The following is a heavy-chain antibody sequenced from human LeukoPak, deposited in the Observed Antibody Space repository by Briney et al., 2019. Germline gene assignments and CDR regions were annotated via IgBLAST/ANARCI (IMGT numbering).Heavy chain of an antibody. J-gene: IGHJ6*03. CDR2: IGTSSTTI. Sequence: PGGSLRLSCATSGLTFTNAWMSWFRQAPGKGLEWVSNIGTSSTTIYYADSVKGRFTISRDNAKNSLYLQMNSLRADDTAVYYCARFAAGGSYYYYMDVWGKGTTVTVSS. CDR3: ARFAAGGSYYYYMDV. V-gene: IGHV3-48*01. D-gene: IGHD6-25*01. CDR1: GLTFTNAW.